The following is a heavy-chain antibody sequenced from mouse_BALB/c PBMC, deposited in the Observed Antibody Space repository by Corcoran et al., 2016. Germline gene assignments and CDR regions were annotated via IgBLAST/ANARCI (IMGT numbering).Heavy chain of an antibody. V-gene: IGHV14-3*02. CDR1: GFNIKDTY. J-gene: IGHJ1*01. Sequence: EVQLRQSGAELVKPGVSVKLSCTASGFNIKDTYIHWVKQRPEQGLEWIGRDDPANGNTKYDPKFQGKATITADTSANTAYLQLSSLTSEDTAVYYCARWDWYCDGWGAGTTVTVSS. CDR3: ARWDWYCDG. CDR2: DDPANGNT.